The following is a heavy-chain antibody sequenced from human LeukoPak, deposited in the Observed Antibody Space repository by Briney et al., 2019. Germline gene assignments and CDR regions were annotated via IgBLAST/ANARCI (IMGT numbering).Heavy chain of an antibody. CDR2: IYHSGST. D-gene: IGHD4-17*01. J-gene: IGHJ4*02. CDR1: GGSISSGGYS. CDR3: ARAQKTVFFDY. Sequence: PSETLSLTCAVSGGSISSGGYSWSWIRQPPGKGLEWIGYIYHSGSTYYNPSLKSRVTISVDRSKNQFSLKLSSVTAADTAVYYCARAQKTVFFDYWAQETLVTVS. V-gene: IGHV4-30-2*01.